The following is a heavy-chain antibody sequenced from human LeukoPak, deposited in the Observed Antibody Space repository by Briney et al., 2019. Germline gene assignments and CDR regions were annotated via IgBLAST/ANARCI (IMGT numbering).Heavy chain of an antibody. CDR1: GFTVSSNY. D-gene: IGHD2-2*01. J-gene: IGHJ6*02. CDR2: IYSGGST. Sequence: GGSLRLSCAASGFTVSSNYMSWVRQAPGKGLEWVSVIYSGGSTYYADSVKGRFTISRDNSKNTLYLQMNSLRAEDTAVYYCARDYSSTSLLDYYGMDVWGQGTTVTVPS. V-gene: IGHV3-66*01. CDR3: ARDYSSTSLLDYYGMDV.